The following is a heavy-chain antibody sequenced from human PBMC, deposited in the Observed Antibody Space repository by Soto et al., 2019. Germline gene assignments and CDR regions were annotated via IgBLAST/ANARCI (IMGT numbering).Heavy chain of an antibody. D-gene: IGHD3-3*01. J-gene: IGHJ4*02. CDR1: RNYW. CDR3: GGGAGFLSDK. Sequence: PGRSLRLSGAASRNYWIKWVRQAPGKGLQWVANIKQDGSETHYVDAVKGRFTICRDKAKNSVYLQMNSLRVEDTAVSSCGGGAGFLSDKWGPETLVKISS. CDR2: IKQDGSET. V-gene: IGHV3-7*01.